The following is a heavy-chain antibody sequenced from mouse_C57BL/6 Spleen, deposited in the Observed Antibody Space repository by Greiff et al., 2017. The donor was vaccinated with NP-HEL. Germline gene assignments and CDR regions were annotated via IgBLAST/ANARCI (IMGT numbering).Heavy chain of an antibody. CDR3: ARHDYDGYSFDY. V-gene: IGHV1-62-2*01. CDR2: FYPGSGSI. D-gene: IGHD2-3*01. J-gene: IGHJ2*01. Sequence: VNVVESGAELVKPGASVKLSCKASGYTFTEYTIHWVKQRSGQGLEWIGWFYPGSGSIKYNEKFKDKATLTADKSSSTVYMELSRLTSEDSAVYFCARHDYDGYSFDYWGQGTTLTVSS. CDR1: GYTFTEYT.